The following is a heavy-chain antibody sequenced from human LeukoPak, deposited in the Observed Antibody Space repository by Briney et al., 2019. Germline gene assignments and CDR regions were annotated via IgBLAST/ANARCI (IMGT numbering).Heavy chain of an antibody. D-gene: IGHD1-26*01. J-gene: IGHJ4*02. Sequence: GGSLRLSCAASGFTFSSYEMNWVRQAPGKGLEWVSYISSGGTTMYYTDSVKGRFTISRDNAQNSLYLQMNSLRVEDTAVYYCARDLRFVMGPTTAYWGQGTLVTVSS. V-gene: IGHV3-48*03. CDR2: ISSGGTTM. CDR1: GFTFSSYE. CDR3: ARDLRFVMGPTTAY.